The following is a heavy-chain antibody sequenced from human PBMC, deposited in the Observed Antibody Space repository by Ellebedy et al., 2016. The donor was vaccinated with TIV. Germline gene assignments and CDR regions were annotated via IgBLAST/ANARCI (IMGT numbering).Heavy chain of an antibody. CDR2: VSAYNGNA. Sequence: AASVKVSCKASGYTFTNDGLSRVRQAPGQGLEWVGGVSAYNGNANYAQKVQGRVTMTTDTSTTTAYMELGSLRSDDTAVYYCAIDRDYGDYVFDYWGQGTLVTVSS. J-gene: IGHJ4*02. CDR1: GYTFTNDG. V-gene: IGHV1-18*04. CDR3: AIDRDYGDYVFDY. D-gene: IGHD4-17*01.